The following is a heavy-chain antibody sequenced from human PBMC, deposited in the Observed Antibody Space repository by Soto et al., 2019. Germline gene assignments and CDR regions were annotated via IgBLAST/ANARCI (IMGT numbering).Heavy chain of an antibody. CDR3: ARAVTTRYYYYYYYMDV. Sequence: ASVKVSCKASGYTFTSYAMHWVRQAPGQRLEWMGWINAGNGNTKYSQKFQGRVTITRDTSASTAYMELCSLRSEDTAVYYCARAVTTRYYYYYYYMDVWGKGTTVTVSS. CDR2: INAGNGNT. D-gene: IGHD4-17*01. J-gene: IGHJ6*03. CDR1: GYTFTSYA. V-gene: IGHV1-3*01.